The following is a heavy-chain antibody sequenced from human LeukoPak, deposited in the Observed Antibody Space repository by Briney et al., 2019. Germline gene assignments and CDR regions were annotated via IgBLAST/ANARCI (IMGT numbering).Heavy chain of an antibody. CDR3: AREDPEEVGSSLVY. J-gene: IGHJ4*02. CDR2: IYPDDSET. CDR1: GYTLTTYW. Sequence: GESLKISCKGSGYTLTTYWIGWVRQMPGKGLEWMGIIYPDDSETRYSPSFQGQVTISADKSISTAYLQWSSLKASDTAMYYCAREDPEEVGSSLVYWGQGTLVTVSS. D-gene: IGHD1-26*01. V-gene: IGHV5-51*01.